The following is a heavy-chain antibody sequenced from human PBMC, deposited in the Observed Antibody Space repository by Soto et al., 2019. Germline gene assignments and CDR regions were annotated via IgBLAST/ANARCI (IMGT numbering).Heavy chain of an antibody. V-gene: IGHV3-74*01. J-gene: IGHJ4*02. CDR2: INSDGSST. Sequence: EVQLVESGGGLVQPGGSLRLSCAASGFTFSSNWMHWVRQAPGKGLVWVLRINSDGSSTSYADSVKGRFTISRDNAKNTLYLQMNSLRAEDTAVYYCVRTSLVVAAATREDYWGQGTLVTVSS. D-gene: IGHD2-15*01. CDR1: GFTFSSNW. CDR3: VRTSLVVAAATREDY.